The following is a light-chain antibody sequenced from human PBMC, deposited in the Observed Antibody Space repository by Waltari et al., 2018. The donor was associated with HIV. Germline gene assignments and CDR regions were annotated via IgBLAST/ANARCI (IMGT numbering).Light chain of an antibody. CDR3: QSYDRSIQV. CDR2: EDK. J-gene: IGLJ3*02. V-gene: IGLV6-57*01. CDR1: SGSIGDNY. Sequence: NFMLTQPHSLSESPGKTVTISCTRSSGSIGDNYVHWYQQRPGSSPIIVIYEDKQRPTVGPDRFSGSIGSSSNSASLTISGLKTEDEGDYYCQSYDRSIQVFGGGTKLTVL.